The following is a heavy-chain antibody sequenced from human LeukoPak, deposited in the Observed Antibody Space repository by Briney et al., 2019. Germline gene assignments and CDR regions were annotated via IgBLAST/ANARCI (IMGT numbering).Heavy chain of an antibody. Sequence: GGSLRLSCAASGFTFSSYGMHWVRQAPGKGLEWVAVTWYDGSNKYYGDSVKGRFTISKDSSKTILYLQMNSLRAEDAAVYFCAKGSAAGRPYYFDYWGQGTLVTVSS. D-gene: IGHD6-25*01. CDR1: GFTFSSYG. V-gene: IGHV3-33*06. J-gene: IGHJ4*02. CDR2: TWYDGSNK. CDR3: AKGSAAGRPYYFDY.